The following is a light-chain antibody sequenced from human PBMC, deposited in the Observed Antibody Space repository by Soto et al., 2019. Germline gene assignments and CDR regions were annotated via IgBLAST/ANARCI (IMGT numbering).Light chain of an antibody. CDR2: EVS. V-gene: IGLV2-14*01. CDR1: SSDVGSHNH. CDR3: TSLSAAVSSYV. Sequence: QSVLTQPASVSGSPGQSIAISCTGTSSDVGSHNHVSWYQQYPGKAPKLIIYEVSNRPSGVSARFSGSTFGSTASLTISGLQADDEAEYYCTSLSAAVSSYVFGPGTKGTAL. J-gene: IGLJ1*01.